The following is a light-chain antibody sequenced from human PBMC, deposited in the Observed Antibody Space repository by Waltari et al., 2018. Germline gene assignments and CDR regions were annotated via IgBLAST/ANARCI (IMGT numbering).Light chain of an antibody. Sequence: EIVMTQSPATLSLSPGERATLSCRASQSVSSSLAWDQQKPGQAPRLLIYGASSRATGIPDRFSGSGSVTDFTLTISSLEPEDVAVYYCLQRSNWPYSFGQGTKVEIK. J-gene: IGKJ2*03. CDR3: LQRSNWPYS. CDR2: GAS. CDR1: QSVSSS. V-gene: IGKV3-15*01.